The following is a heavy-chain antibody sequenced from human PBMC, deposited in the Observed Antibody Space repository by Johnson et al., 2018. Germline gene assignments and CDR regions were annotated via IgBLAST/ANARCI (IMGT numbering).Heavy chain of an antibody. CDR2: ISSSSRYI. D-gene: IGHD3-22*01. J-gene: IGHJ1*01. V-gene: IGHV3-21*01. CDR3: ARDNLYDYDSSAYYFGGYFQH. Sequence: VQLVQSGGGLVKPGGSLRLSCAASGFTFSSYSMNWVRQAPGKGLEWVSSISSSSRYIYYADSVKGRFTISRDNAKNSRYTQMNSLRAEETAVYYCARDNLYDYDSSAYYFGGYFQHWGQGTLVTVSS. CDR1: GFTFSSYS.